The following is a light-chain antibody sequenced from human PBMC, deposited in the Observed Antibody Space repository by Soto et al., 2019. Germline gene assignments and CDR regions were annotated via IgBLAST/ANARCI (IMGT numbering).Light chain of an antibody. CDR2: AVS. CDR3: SSYTVSGTYV. Sequence: QSALTQAASVAGSPGQSITISCTGSSSDVGGYNYVSWYQQHPGKAPKLIIYAVSNRPSGVSNRFSGSKSGNTATLTISGLQAEDEADYYCSSYTVSGTYVFGTGTKVTVL. J-gene: IGLJ1*01. CDR1: SSDVGGYNY. V-gene: IGLV2-14*01.